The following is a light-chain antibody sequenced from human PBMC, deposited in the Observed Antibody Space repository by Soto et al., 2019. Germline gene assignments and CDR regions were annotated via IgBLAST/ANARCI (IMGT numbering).Light chain of an antibody. CDR1: SSDVGGYNY. CDR3: SSFAGNNIYV. J-gene: IGLJ1*01. V-gene: IGLV2-8*01. Sequence: ALTQPPSASGSPGQSVTISFTVTSSDVGGYNYVSWYQQHPGKAPKLMIHEVSKRPSGVPDRFSGSKSGNTASLTVSGLQAEDEADYYCSSFAGNNIYVFGTGTKVTVL. CDR2: EVS.